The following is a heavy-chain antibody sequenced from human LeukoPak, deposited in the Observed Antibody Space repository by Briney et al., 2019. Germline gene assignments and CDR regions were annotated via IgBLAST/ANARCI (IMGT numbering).Heavy chain of an antibody. J-gene: IGHJ5*02. CDR2: TYYRSKWYN. D-gene: IGHD7-27*01. Sequence: SQTLSLTCAISGDSVSSNSAAWNWIRQSPSRGLEWLGRTYYRSKWYNDYAVSVKSRITINPDTSKSQFSLQLNSVTPEDTAVYYCARNPISITGDNWFDPWGQGTLVTVSS. CDR3: ARNPISITGDNWFDP. V-gene: IGHV6-1*01. CDR1: GDSVSSNSAA.